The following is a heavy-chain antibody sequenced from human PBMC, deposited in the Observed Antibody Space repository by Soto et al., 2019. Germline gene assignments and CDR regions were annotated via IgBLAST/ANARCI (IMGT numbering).Heavy chain of an antibody. CDR3: ARDIDWYSNSSGFDN. CDR2: IWYDGSNK. Sequence: QVQLVESGGGVVQPGRSLRLSCAASGFTFSSYGMHWVRQAPGKGLEWVAVIWYDGSNKHYADTVKGRFTISRDNSKNTLPLQMNSRRAEDTAIYYWARDIDWYSNSSGFDNWGQGTLGTVSS. D-gene: IGHD1-26*01. J-gene: IGHJ4*02. V-gene: IGHV3-33*01. CDR1: GFTFSSYG.